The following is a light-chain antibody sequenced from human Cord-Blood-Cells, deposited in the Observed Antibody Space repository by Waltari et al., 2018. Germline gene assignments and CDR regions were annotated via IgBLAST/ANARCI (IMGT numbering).Light chain of an antibody. CDR3: CSYAGSSTWV. J-gene: IGLJ3*02. CDR2: EGS. V-gene: IGLV2-23*01. Sequence: SALTQPASVSGSPGQSITISCTGNSSDVWSYNLVSWYQQHPGKAPKLMIYEGSKRPSGVSNRCSGSKSGNTASLTISGLQAEDEADYYCCSYAGSSTWVFGGGTKLTVL. CDR1: SSDVWSYNL.